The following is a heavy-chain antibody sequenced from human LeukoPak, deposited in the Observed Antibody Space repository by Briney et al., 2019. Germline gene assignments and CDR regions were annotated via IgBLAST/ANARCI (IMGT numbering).Heavy chain of an antibody. CDR3: ARDRSAEYYFDY. CDR1: GFSFSSYT. J-gene: IGHJ4*02. CDR2: ISGSSSYI. Sequence: GGSLRLSCAASGFSFSSYTMNWVRQAPGKGLEWVSSISGSSSYIYYADSVKGRFTISRDNAKNSLFLQMNSLRAEDTAVYYCARDRSAEYYFDYWGQGTLVTVSS. V-gene: IGHV3-21*01. D-gene: IGHD3-3*01.